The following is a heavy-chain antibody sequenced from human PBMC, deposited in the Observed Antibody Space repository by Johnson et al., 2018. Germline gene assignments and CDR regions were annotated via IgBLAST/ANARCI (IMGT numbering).Heavy chain of an antibody. Sequence: QWVRQAPGKGLEWVAIIWYDGSKKFYEGSVKGRFTISRDNSKNTVYLQVNSLRAEDTAVYYCARDLAFCRGGACHPTYMDVWGKGTTVTVSS. D-gene: IGHD2-15*01. V-gene: IGHV3-33*01. CDR3: ARDLAFCRGGACHPTYMDV. J-gene: IGHJ6*03. CDR2: IWYDGSKK.